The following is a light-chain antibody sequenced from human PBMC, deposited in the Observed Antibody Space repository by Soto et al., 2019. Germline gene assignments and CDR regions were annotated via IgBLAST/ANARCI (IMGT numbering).Light chain of an antibody. J-gene: IGKJ1*01. CDR1: QTVSSSY. Sequence: EIVLTQSPGTLSLSPGERATLSCRASQTVSSSYLAWYQKTPGQAPRLLIYAASSRATGIPDRFSGSGSGSDFTLTISRLEPVDFAVYYCQKYRSSPRTFGQGTKVEIK. CDR3: QKYRSSPRT. V-gene: IGKV3-20*01. CDR2: AAS.